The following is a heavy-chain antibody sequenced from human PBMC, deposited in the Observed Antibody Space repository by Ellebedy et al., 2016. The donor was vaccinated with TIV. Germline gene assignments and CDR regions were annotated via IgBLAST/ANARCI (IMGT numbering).Heavy chain of an antibody. V-gene: IGHV3-23*01. J-gene: IGHJ3*01. CDR2: ITESGGNT. CDR3: ARDPVGVGPAFDV. CDR1: GFTFSSYA. Sequence: PGGSLRLSCVASGFTFSSYAMCWVRQAPGKGLEWVSSITESGGNTYYADSVKGRFTISSDNSKDTLFLQMNSLRAEDTDIYFCARDPVGVGPAFDVWGQGKMVTVSS. D-gene: IGHD4-23*01.